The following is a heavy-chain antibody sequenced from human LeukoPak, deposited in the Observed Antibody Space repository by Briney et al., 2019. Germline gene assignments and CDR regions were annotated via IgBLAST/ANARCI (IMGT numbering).Heavy chain of an antibody. CDR1: RGSISTYD. CDR3: ARESGYVSSQVWFEP. V-gene: IGHV4-59*01. D-gene: IGHD6-13*01. Sequence: PSETLSLTCTVSRGSISTYDWTWIRQSPGKALERIGYMNSRGGNMYNPSLKSRATISVDTSKNQFSLKLTSVTAADTAVYYCARESGYVSSQVWFEPWGQGTLVTVSS. J-gene: IGHJ5*02. CDR2: MNSRGGN.